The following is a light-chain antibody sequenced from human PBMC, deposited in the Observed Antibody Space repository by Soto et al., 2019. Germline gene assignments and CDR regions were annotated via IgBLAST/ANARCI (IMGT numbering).Light chain of an antibody. J-gene: IGLJ1*01. Sequence: QSALTQPASVSGSPGQSITISCTGTSSDVGGYNYVSWYQQQPGKAPKFMIYDVTNRPSGVSNRFSGSKSGNTASLPISGLQAEDEADYYCCSYTTSNTRQIVFGTGTKVTVL. CDR3: CSYTTSNTRQIV. CDR2: DVT. CDR1: SSDVGGYNY. V-gene: IGLV2-14*01.